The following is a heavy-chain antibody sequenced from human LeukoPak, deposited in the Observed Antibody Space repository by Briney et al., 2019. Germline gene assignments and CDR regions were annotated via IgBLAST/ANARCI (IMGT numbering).Heavy chain of an antibody. J-gene: IGHJ3*02. CDR1: GFTFSSYA. CDR2: ISYDGSNK. CDR3: ARGAILGAFDI. V-gene: IGHV3-30-3*01. D-gene: IGHD3-10*01. Sequence: GGSLRLSCAASGFTFSSYAMHWVRQAPGKGLEWVAVISYDGSNKYYADSVKGRFTISRDNSKNTLYLQMNSLRAEDTAVYYCARGAILGAFDIWGQGTMVTVSS.